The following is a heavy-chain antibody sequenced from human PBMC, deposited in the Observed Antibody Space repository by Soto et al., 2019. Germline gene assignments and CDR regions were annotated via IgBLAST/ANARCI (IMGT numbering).Heavy chain of an antibody. CDR2: IDTVGDT. D-gene: IGHD2-2*01. CDR1: GVTFCSYD. J-gene: IGHJ3*02. Sequence: PGGSPRLSCAASGVTFCSYDMHWVRQETGKGLEWVSGIDTVGDTYYPDSVKGRFTISRENAKNSLYLQMNSLRAGDTAVYYCARGTYCNSTRCYSSAFDIWGQGTMVTVSS. CDR3: ARGTYCNSTRCYSSAFDI. V-gene: IGHV3-13*01.